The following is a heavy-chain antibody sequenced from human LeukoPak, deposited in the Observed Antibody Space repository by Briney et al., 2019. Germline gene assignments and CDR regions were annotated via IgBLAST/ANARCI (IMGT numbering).Heavy chain of an antibody. D-gene: IGHD2-2*01. CDR1: GYTLTELS. V-gene: IGHV1-24*01. Sequence: ASVKVSCKVSGYTLTELSMHWVRQAPGKGPEWMGGFDPEDGETIYAQKFQGRVTMTEDTSTDTAYMELSSLRSEDTAVYYCATALYCSSTSCYGLYYFDYWGQGTLVTVSS. J-gene: IGHJ4*02. CDR2: FDPEDGET. CDR3: ATALYCSSTSCYGLYYFDY.